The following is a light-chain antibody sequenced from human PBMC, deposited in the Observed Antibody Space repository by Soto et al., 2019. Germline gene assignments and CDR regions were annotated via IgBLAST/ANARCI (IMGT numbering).Light chain of an antibody. CDR3: QQYGSSPPLP. Sequence: EFVLTQSPGTLSLSPGERATLSCRASQSVSSSFLAWYQQKPGQAPRILIYGASTRATGIPDRFSGSGSGTDFTLTISRLEPEDFPVYYCQQYGSSPPLPFGGGTKVEIK. V-gene: IGKV3-20*01. CDR2: GAS. J-gene: IGKJ4*01. CDR1: QSVSSSF.